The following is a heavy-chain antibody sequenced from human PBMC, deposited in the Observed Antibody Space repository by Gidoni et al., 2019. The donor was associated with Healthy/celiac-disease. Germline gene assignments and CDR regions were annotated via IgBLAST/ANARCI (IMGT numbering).Heavy chain of an antibody. CDR2: ISSNGGST. CDR1: GFTFSSYA. D-gene: IGHD4-17*01. V-gene: IGHV3-64*01. CDR3: ARGGYGDYDHFDL. Sequence: EVQLVESGGGLVQPGGSLRLSCAASGFTFSSYAMHWVRQAPGKGLEYVSAISSNGGSTYYANSVKGRFTISRDNSKNTLYLQMGSLRAEDMAVYYCARGGYGDYDHFDLWGRGTLVTVSS. J-gene: IGHJ2*01.